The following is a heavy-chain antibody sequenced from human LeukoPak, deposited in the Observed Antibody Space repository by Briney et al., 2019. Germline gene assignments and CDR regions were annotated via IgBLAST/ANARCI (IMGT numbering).Heavy chain of an antibody. CDR3: ARGDRKQLEFDY. V-gene: IGHV4-38-2*02. Sequence: PSETLSLTCTVSGYSISSGYYWGWIRQPPGKGLGWIGSIYHSGSTYYNPPLKSRVTISVDTSKNQYSLKLSSVTAADTAVYYFARGDRKQLEFDYWGQGTLVTVSS. CDR2: IYHSGST. CDR1: GYSISSGYY. D-gene: IGHD6-13*01. J-gene: IGHJ4*02.